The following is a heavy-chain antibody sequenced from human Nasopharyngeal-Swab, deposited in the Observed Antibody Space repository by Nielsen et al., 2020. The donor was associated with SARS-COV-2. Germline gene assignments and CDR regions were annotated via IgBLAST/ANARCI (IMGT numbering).Heavy chain of an antibody. CDR2: IYHSGST. Sequence: SETLSLTCTVSGGSISSGGYYWGWIRQPPGKGLEWIGSIYHSGSTYYNPSLKSRVTISVDTSKNQFSLKLSSVTAADTAVYYCARVGARDYVWGSYRPNPGGYWGQGTLVTVSS. J-gene: IGHJ4*02. V-gene: IGHV4-39*07. D-gene: IGHD3-16*02. CDR3: ARVGARDYVWGSYRPNPGGY. CDR1: GGSISSGGYY.